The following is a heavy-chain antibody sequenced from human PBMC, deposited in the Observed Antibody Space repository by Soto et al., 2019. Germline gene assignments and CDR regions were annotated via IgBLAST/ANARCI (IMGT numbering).Heavy chain of an antibody. J-gene: IGHJ6*02. D-gene: IGHD2-2*02. CDR1: GGTFSSYA. CDR2: IIPIFGTA. CDR3: ARDCSSTSCYTRIADGPYYGMDV. Sequence: QVQLVQSGAEVKKPGSSVKVSCKASGGTFSSYAISWVRQAPGQGLEWMGGIIPIFGTANYEQKFQGRVTITADKSTSTAYMELSSLRSEDTAVYYCARDCSSTSCYTRIADGPYYGMDVWGQGTTVTVSS. V-gene: IGHV1-69*06.